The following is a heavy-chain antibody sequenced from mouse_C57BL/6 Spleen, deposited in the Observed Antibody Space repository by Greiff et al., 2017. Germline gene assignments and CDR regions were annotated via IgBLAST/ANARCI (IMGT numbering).Heavy chain of an antibody. CDR3: ARFRTGTNWYFDV. CDR1: GYTFTDYY. Sequence: EVQLQQSGPVLVKPGASVKMSCKASGYTFTDYYMNWVKQSHGKSLEWIGVINPYNGGTSYNQKFKGQATLTVDKSSSTAYMELNSLTSEDSAVYYCARFRTGTNWYFDVWGTGTTVTVSS. D-gene: IGHD4-1*01. J-gene: IGHJ1*03. CDR2: INPYNGGT. V-gene: IGHV1-19*01.